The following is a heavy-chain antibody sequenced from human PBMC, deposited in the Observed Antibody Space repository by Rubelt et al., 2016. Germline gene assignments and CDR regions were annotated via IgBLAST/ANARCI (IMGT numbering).Heavy chain of an antibody. D-gene: IGHD6-6*01. V-gene: IGHV4-34*01. Sequence: QVQLQQWGAGLLKPSETLSLTCAVYGGSFSGYYWSWIRQPPGKGLEWIGEINHSGSTNYNPSLKSRVTISVDTSKNQFSLKLSSVTAADTAVYYCARGGDVEQLVHDAFDIWGQGTMVTVSS. CDR3: ARGGDVEQLVHDAFDI. CDR2: INHSGST. J-gene: IGHJ3*02. CDR1: GGSFSGYY.